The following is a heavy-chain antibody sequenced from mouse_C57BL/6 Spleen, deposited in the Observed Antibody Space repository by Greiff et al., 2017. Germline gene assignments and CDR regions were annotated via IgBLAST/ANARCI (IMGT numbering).Heavy chain of an antibody. Sequence: QVQLQQSGPELVKPGASVKISCKASGYAFSSSWMNWVKQRPGKGLEWIGRIYPGDGDTTYNGQFKGKATLTADKSSSTAYMQLSSLTSEDSAVYFCATPYDGYPPWFAYWGQGTLVTVSA. D-gene: IGHD2-3*01. CDR3: ATPYDGYPPWFAY. CDR2: IYPGDGDT. J-gene: IGHJ3*01. CDR1: GYAFSSSW. V-gene: IGHV1-82*01.